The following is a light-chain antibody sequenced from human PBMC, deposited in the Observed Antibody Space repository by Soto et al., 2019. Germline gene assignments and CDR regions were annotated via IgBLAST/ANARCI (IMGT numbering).Light chain of an antibody. CDR3: QQYNRYSPRT. Sequence: DIQMTQSPSTLSASVGDRVTITCRASQSISSWLAWYQQKPGKAPKLLIYKASSLESGVPSRFSGSGAGTDFTLTISSLQPDDFASYYFQQYNRYSPRTFGQGTKVEIK. CDR2: KAS. J-gene: IGKJ1*01. CDR1: QSISSW. V-gene: IGKV1-5*03.